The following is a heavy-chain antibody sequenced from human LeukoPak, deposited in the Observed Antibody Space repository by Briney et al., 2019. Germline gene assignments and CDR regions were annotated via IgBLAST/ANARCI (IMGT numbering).Heavy chain of an antibody. J-gene: IGHJ3*02. Sequence: GSLRLSCAASGFTFSGSDMHWVRQASGKGLEWIGYIYYSGSTNYNPSLKSRVTMSVDTSKNQFSLKLTSVTAADTAVYYCARLRPVAGYDAFDIWGHGTMVTVSS. CDR2: IYYSGST. CDR3: ARLRPVAGYDAFDI. V-gene: IGHV4-59*08. D-gene: IGHD6-19*01. CDR1: GFTFSGSD.